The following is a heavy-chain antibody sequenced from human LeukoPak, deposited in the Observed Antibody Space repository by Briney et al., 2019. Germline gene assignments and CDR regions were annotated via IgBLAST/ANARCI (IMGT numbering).Heavy chain of an antibody. V-gene: IGHV4-34*01. CDR2: VDHRGKT. CDR1: GESFNTFY. Sequence: SETLSLTCAIYGESFNTFYWGWVRQPPGKGLEWIGEVDHRGKTSSNPSLKSRVIMSVDTSKTQFSLNLKSVTAADTAVYYCARIQQLVRGQPPAKDCWGQGTLVTVSS. D-gene: IGHD3-10*01. CDR3: ARIQQLVRGQPPAKDC. J-gene: IGHJ4*02.